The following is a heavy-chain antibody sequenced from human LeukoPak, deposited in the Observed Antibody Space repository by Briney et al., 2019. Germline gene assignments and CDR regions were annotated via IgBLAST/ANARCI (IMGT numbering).Heavy chain of an antibody. CDR3: ARYGGSYYVPNWFDP. Sequence: SETLSLTCTVSGGSISSYYWSWIRQPAGKGLEWIGRIYTSGSTTYNPSLKSRVTMSVDTSKNQFSLKLSSVTAADTAVYYCARYGGSYYVPNWFDPWGQGTLVTVSS. D-gene: IGHD1-26*01. V-gene: IGHV4-4*07. J-gene: IGHJ5*02. CDR2: IYTSGST. CDR1: GGSISSYY.